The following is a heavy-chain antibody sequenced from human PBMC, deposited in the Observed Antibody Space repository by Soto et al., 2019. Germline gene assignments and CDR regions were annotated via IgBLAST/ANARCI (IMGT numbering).Heavy chain of an antibody. CDR1: GFSLSNPRMG. D-gene: IGHD1-26*01. CDR3: ARIRRRDILSYVRWYFDL. CDR2: IFSNDEK. J-gene: IGHJ2*01. V-gene: IGHV2-26*01. Sequence: QVTLKESGPVLVKPTETLTLTCTVSGFSLSNPRMGVSWIRQPPGKALEWLAHIFSNDEKTYSTSLKSRLTITENTGQSQLVLTLTHRHRVHTATYYCARIRRRDILSYVRWYFDLWGRGTLVTVSS.